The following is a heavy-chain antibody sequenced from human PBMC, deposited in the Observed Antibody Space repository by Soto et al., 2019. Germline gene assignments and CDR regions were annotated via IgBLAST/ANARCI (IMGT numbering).Heavy chain of an antibody. D-gene: IGHD2-2*02. CDR3: TAIGYCSSTSCYTNGWFDY. CDR1: GFTFRSYS. CDR2: ISSSNRTI. V-gene: IGHV3-48*01. Sequence: PGGSLRLSCAASGFTFRSYSMNWVRQAPGKGLEWVSYISSSNRTINYADSVKGRFTISRDDSKNTLYLQMNSLKTEDTAVYYCTAIGYCSSTSCYTNGWFDYWGQGTLVTVSS. J-gene: IGHJ4*02.